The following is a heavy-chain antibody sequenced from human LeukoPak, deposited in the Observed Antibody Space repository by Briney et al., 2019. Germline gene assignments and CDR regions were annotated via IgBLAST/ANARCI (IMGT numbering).Heavy chain of an antibody. CDR2: VSGSGGDT. V-gene: IGHV3-23*01. J-gene: IGHJ4*02. D-gene: IGHD4-17*01. CDR3: AKVSSHIYGDYDY. CDR1: GFTFRSYA. Sequence: GGSLRLSCAASGFTFRSYAMTWVRQAPGKGLEWVSVVSGSGGDTYYADSVKGRFTVSRDNSKNTLFLQMSTLRPEDTAVYYCAKVSSHIYGDYDYWGQGTLVTVSS.